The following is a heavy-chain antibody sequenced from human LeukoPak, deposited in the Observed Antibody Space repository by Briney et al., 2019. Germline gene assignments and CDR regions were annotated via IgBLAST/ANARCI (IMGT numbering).Heavy chain of an antibody. Sequence: GGSLRLSCTASGFTFSSYGMHWVRQAPGKGLEWVAVIWYDGSNKYYADSVKGRFTISRDNSKNTLYLQMNSLRAEDTAVYYCARGAWEVQQLVGFDYWGQGTLVTVSS. D-gene: IGHD6-13*01. CDR2: IWYDGSNK. CDR3: ARGAWEVQQLVGFDY. J-gene: IGHJ4*02. CDR1: GFTFSSYG. V-gene: IGHV3-33*01.